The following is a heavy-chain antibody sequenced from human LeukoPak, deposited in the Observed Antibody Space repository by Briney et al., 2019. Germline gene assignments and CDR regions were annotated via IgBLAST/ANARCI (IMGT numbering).Heavy chain of an antibody. CDR1: GFTFSSFA. J-gene: IGHJ4*02. D-gene: IGHD6-13*01. Sequence: GGSLRLSCAASGFTFSSFAMHWVRQAPGKGLEWVSVISYDGGNKYYADSVKGRFTISRDNSKNTLYLQMNSLRADDTAVYYCATHLYSTSWYSPPYFWGQGTLVTVSS. V-gene: IGHV3-30-3*01. CDR3: ATHLYSTSWYSPPYF. CDR2: ISYDGGNK.